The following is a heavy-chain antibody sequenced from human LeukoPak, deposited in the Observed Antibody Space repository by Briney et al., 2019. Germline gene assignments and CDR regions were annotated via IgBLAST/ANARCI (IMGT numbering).Heavy chain of an antibody. CDR3: AREFGYAVTSLDY. D-gene: IGHD4-17*01. J-gene: IGHJ4*02. CDR2: IYTSGST. CDR1: GGSISSGSYY. V-gene: IGHV4-61*02. Sequence: PSQTLSLTCTVSGGSISSGSYYWSWIRQPAGKGLEWIGRIYTSGSTHYNPSFKSRVTISVDTSKNQFSLKLSSVTAADTAVYYCAREFGYAVTSLDYWGQGTLVTVSS.